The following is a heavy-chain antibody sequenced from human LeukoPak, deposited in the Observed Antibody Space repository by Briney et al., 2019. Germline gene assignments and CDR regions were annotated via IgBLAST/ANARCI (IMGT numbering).Heavy chain of an antibody. CDR1: GGSISSSSYY. J-gene: IGHJ4*02. V-gene: IGHV4-39*07. Sequence: QSSETLSLTCTVSGGSISSSSYYWGWIRQPPGKGLEWIGSIYYSGSTYYNPSLKSRVTISVDTSKNQFSLKLSSVTAADTAVYYCARDTPGDQSYWGQGTLVTVSS. CDR3: ARDTPGDQSY. CDR2: IYYSGST. D-gene: IGHD2-15*01.